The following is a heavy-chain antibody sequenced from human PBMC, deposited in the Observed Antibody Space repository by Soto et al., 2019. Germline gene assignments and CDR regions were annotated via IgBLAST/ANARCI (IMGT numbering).Heavy chain of an antibody. CDR2: IRSKAYGGTT. Sequence: GVLRLSCTASGFTFGDYAMSWFRQAPGKGLEWVGFIRSKAYGGTTEYAASVKGRFTISRDDSKSIAYLQMNSLKTEDTAVYYCTRDLFCSGGSCYSPNYYYGMDVWGQGTTVTVSS. J-gene: IGHJ6*02. V-gene: IGHV3-49*03. CDR1: GFTFGDYA. D-gene: IGHD2-15*01. CDR3: TRDLFCSGGSCYSPNYYYGMDV.